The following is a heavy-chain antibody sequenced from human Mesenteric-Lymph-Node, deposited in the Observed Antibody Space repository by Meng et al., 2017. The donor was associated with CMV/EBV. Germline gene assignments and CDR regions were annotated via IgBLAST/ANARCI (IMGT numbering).Heavy chain of an antibody. V-gene: IGHV1-46*01. D-gene: IGHD1-7*01. J-gene: IGHJ4*02. Sequence: ASVKVSCKAPEYNFVSHWMHGVRQAPGQGREWRGIINPGGQNTNYAQRFQGRVTMTSDTSTSTIYMELNTLTPEDTAVYFCVRGSSWNYGCFDYWGQGTLVTVSS. CDR1: EYNFVSHW. CDR3: VRGSSWNYGCFDY. CDR2: INPGGQNT.